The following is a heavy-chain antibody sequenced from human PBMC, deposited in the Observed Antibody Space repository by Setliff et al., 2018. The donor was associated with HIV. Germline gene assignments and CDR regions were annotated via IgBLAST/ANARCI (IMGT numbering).Heavy chain of an antibody. Sequence: GGSLRLSCVASGFTFSNSAMAWVRQAPGKGLEWVSGSSTSDDRTYYADSVKGRFTVSRDNSKNTLSLQMNSLRAEDTALYYCAKDYRGTLPEAFDVWGQGTMVTVSS. D-gene: IGHD1-26*01. CDR3: AKDYRGTLPEAFDV. CDR2: SSTSDDRT. CDR1: GFTFSNSA. J-gene: IGHJ3*01. V-gene: IGHV3-23*01.